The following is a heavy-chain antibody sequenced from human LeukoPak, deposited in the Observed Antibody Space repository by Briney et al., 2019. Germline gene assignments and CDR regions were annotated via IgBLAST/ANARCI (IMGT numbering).Heavy chain of an antibody. CDR1: GGSIRSSH. CDR2: IYNSGGT. CDR3: ARLPSI. J-gene: IGHJ4*02. Sequence: SETLSLTCTVSGGSIRSSHWSWIRQPAGKGLEWIAIIYNSGGTNYNPSLKSRVTISIDTSRNQFSLKLTSVTAADTAVYYCARLPSIWGQGTLVTVSS. V-gene: IGHV4-59*08.